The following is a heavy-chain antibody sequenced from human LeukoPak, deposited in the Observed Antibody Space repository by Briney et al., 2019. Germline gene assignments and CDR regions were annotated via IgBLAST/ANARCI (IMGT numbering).Heavy chain of an antibody. V-gene: IGHV3-74*01. CDR3: ARGRSGHYFDY. J-gene: IGHJ4*02. CDR2: INSDGSST. D-gene: IGHD5-12*01. CDR1: GFTFSNFW. Sequence: GGSLRLSCAASGFTFSNFWMHWVRQAPGKGLVWVSRINSDGSSTSYADSVKGRVAISRDNAKKTLYLQMNSLRAEDTAVYYCARGRSGHYFDYWGQGTLVSVSS.